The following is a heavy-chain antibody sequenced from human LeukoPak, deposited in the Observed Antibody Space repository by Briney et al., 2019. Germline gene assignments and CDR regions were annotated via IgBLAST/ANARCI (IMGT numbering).Heavy chain of an antibody. CDR1: GYSISSGYL. CDR2: IDGSGSS. Sequence: SETLSLTCTVSGYSISSGYLWGWIRQPPGKGLEWIGSIDGSGSSYYNPSLKSRVTISVDTSKNQFSLKLSSVTAADTAVYYCARHRSGWLQSSFDYWGQGTLVTVSS. CDR3: ARHRSGWLQSSFDY. V-gene: IGHV4-38-2*02. J-gene: IGHJ4*02. D-gene: IGHD5-24*01.